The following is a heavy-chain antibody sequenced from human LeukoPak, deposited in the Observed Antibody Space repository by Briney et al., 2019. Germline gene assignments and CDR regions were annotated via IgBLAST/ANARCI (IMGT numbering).Heavy chain of an antibody. CDR3: ARESGNLIDY. J-gene: IGHJ4*02. CDR2: ISSSSSYI. V-gene: IGHV3-21*01. CDR1: GFTFSSYS. D-gene: IGHD6-25*01. Sequence: GGSLRLSCAASGFTFSSYSMNWVRQAPGKGLEWVSSISSSSSYIYYADSVKGRFTISRDNAKNSLYLQMNSLRAEDTAVNYCARESGNLIDYWGQGTLVTVSS.